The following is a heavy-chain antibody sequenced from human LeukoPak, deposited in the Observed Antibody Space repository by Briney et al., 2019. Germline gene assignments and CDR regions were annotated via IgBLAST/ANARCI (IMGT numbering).Heavy chain of an antibody. CDR3: AKVPGYYYDSSGYNWYFDL. D-gene: IGHD3-22*01. CDR2: ISGSGGST. J-gene: IGHJ2*01. Sequence: PGGSLILSCAASGFTFSSDAMSWVRQAPGKGLEWVSAISGSGGSTYYADSVKGRFTISRDNSKNTLYLQMNSLRAEDTAVYYCAKVPGYYYDSSGYNWYFDLWGRGTLVTVSS. CDR1: GFTFSSDA. V-gene: IGHV3-23*01.